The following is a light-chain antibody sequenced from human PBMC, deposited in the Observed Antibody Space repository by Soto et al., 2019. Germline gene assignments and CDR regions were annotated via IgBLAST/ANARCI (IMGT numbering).Light chain of an antibody. CDR1: QSISSW. V-gene: IGKV1-5*03. J-gene: IGKJ1*01. Sequence: DIQMTQSPSTLSASVGDRVTITCRASQSISSWLAWYQQKPGKAPKLLIYKASSLESGVPSRFSGSGSGTEFTLTVSSLQPDDFATYYCQQYNSYPWTFGQGKKVEIK. CDR3: QQYNSYPWT. CDR2: KAS.